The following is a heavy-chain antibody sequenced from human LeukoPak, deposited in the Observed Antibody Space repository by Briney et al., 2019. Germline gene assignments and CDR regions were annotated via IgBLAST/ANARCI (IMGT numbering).Heavy chain of an antibody. V-gene: IGHV3-7*04. CDR3: ARWSEAFDY. CDR2: IKVDGGEK. J-gene: IGHJ4*02. CDR1: GFTFSSYW. Sequence: GGSLRLSCAASGFTFSSYWMGWVRQAPGKGLEFVANIKVDGGEKYYVDSVKGRFTISRDNAENSLFLQMNSLRAEDTAVYYCARWSEAFDYWGQGTLVTVSS.